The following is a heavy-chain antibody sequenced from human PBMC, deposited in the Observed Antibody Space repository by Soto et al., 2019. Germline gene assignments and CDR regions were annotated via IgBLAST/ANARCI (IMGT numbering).Heavy chain of an antibody. CDR3: ARDLGDIVVVPAAPLTYYYGMDV. CDR2: IIPIFGTA. V-gene: IGHV1-69*13. J-gene: IGHJ6*02. CDR1: GGAFSSYA. D-gene: IGHD2-2*01. Sequence: SVKVSCKASGGAFSSYAISWVRQAPGQGLEWMGGIIPIFGTANYAQKFQGRVTITADESTSTAYMELSSLRSEDTAVYYCARDLGDIVVVPAAPLTYYYGMDVWGQGTTVTVSS.